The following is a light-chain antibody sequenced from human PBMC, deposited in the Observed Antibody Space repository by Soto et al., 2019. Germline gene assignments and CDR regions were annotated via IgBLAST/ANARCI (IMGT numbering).Light chain of an antibody. J-gene: IGLJ2*01. CDR3: GGWDYSLSAAV. CDR2: DNN. CDR1: SSNIGNDY. Sequence: QLVLTQPPSVSAAPGQKVTISCSGSSSNIGNDYVSWYQHLPGTAPKLLIYDNNKRPSGIPDRFSGSKSGTSATLGITGLQTGDEADYYCGGWDYSLSAAVFGGGTKVTVL. V-gene: IGLV1-51*01.